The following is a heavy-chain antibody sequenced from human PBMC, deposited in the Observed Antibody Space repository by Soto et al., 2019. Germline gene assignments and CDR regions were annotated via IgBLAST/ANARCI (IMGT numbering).Heavy chain of an antibody. CDR2: IYYSGST. J-gene: IGHJ6*02. CDR1: GGSISSGDYY. Sequence: SETLSLTCTVSGGSISSGDYYWSWIRQPPGKGLEWIGYIYYSGSTYYNPSLKSRVTISVDTSKNQFSLKLSSVTAADTAVYYCARWAWIQLRAWYYGMDVWGQGTTVTVSS. CDR3: ARWAWIQLRAWYYGMDV. V-gene: IGHV4-30-4*01. D-gene: IGHD5-18*01.